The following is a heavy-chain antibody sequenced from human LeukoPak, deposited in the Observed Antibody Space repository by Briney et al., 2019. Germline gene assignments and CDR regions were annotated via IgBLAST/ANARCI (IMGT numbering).Heavy chain of an antibody. Sequence: SETLSLTCTVSGGSISSYYWSWIRQPPGKGQEWIGYIYYSGSTNYNPSLKSRVTISVDTSKNQFSLKLSSVTAADTAVYYCARGRGSGWYGRRPEPYYFDYWGQGTLVTVSS. CDR3: ARGRGSGWYGRRPEPYYFDY. V-gene: IGHV4-59*08. J-gene: IGHJ4*02. D-gene: IGHD6-19*01. CDR2: IYYSGST. CDR1: GGSISSYY.